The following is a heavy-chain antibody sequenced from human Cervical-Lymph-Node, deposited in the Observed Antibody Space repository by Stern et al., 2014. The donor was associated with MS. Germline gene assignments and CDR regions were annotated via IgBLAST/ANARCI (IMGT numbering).Heavy chain of an antibody. J-gene: IGHJ4*02. CDR1: GYNFSTYG. CDR2: ISAYTQNS. D-gene: IGHD3-10*01. V-gene: IGHV1-18*01. CDR3: ARITPQQGVRKGFDL. Sequence: VQLVQSGAEVKKPGASVKVSCKASGYNFSTYGITWVRQAPGQGLEWVAWISAYTQNSNTAQKVQGIVTTNPNPSTSADFQKLMSLRSDDTDIYYSARITPQQGVRKGFDLWGQGTLVTVSS.